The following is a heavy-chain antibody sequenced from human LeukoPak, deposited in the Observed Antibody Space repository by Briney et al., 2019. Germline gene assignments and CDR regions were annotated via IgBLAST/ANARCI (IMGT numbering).Heavy chain of an antibody. V-gene: IGHV4-59*01. J-gene: IGHJ5*02. CDR1: GGSISSYY. CDR2: IYYSGST. D-gene: IGHD6-19*01. Sequence: PSETLSLTCTVSGGSISSYYWSWIRQPPGKGLEWIGYIYYSGSTNYNPSLKSRVTISVDTSKNQFSLKLSSVTAADTAVYYCASVSGWPNPRWFDPWGQGTLVTVSS. CDR3: ASVSGWPNPRWFDP.